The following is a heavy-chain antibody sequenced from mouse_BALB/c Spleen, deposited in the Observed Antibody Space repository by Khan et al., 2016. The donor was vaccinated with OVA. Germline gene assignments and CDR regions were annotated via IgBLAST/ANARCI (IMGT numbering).Heavy chain of an antibody. J-gene: IGHJ3*01. V-gene: IGHV5-6*01. D-gene: IGHD1-1*02. CDR1: GFTFSTYG. CDR3: ASLAYYYNSEGFAY. Sequence: EVQGVESGGDLVKTGGSLKVSCAASGFTFSTYGMSWVRQTPDKRLEWVATISSGGHYTYYIDSVKGRFTISRDNAKNILNLQMTSLRSEDTAMYYCASLAYYYNSEGFAYWGQGTLVTVSA. CDR2: ISSGGHYT.